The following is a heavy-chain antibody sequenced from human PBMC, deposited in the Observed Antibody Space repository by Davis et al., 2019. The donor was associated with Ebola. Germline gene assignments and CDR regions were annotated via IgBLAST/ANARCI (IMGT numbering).Heavy chain of an antibody. CDR1: GGSISSYY. Sequence: MPSETLSLTCTVSGGSISSYYWSWIRQPPGKGLEWIGEINHSGSTNYNPSLKSRVTISVDTSKNQFSLKLSSVTAADTAVYYCALTRRYYYYGMDVWGQGTTVTVSS. CDR2: INHSGST. J-gene: IGHJ6*02. CDR3: ALTRRYYYYGMDV. V-gene: IGHV4-34*01.